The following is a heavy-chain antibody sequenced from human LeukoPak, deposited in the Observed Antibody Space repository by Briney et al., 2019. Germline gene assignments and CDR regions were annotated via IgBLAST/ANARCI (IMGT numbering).Heavy chain of an antibody. J-gene: IGHJ6*03. V-gene: IGHV3-64*01. D-gene: IGHD3-3*01. CDR3: ARSLEWLLTYYYYYYMDV. CDR1: GFTFSSYA. Sequence: PGGSLRLSCAASGFTFSSYAMHWVRQAPGKGLEYVSAISSNGGSTYYANSVKGRFTISRDDSKNTLYPQMGSLRAEDMAVYYCARSLEWLLTYYYYYYMDVWGKGTTVTVSS. CDR2: ISSNGGST.